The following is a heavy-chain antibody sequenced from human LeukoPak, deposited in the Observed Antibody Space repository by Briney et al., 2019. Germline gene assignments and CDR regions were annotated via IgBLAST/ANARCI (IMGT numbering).Heavy chain of an antibody. Sequence: SVKVSCKASGGTFSSYAISWVRQAPGQGLGWMGRIIPILGIANYAQKFQGRVTFTADKSTSTAYMELSSLRSEDTAVYYCAVEDLGYCSSTSCRLDYWGQGTLVTVSS. V-gene: IGHV1-69*04. J-gene: IGHJ4*02. CDR1: GGTFSSYA. CDR3: AVEDLGYCSSTSCRLDY. CDR2: IIPILGIA. D-gene: IGHD2-2*01.